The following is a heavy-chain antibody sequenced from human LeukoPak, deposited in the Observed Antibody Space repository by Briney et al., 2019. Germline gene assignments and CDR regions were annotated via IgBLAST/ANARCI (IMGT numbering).Heavy chain of an antibody. CDR2: IYNTENS. D-gene: IGHD2-8*01. Sequence: SETLSLTCAVSGGSISSGGYSWSWIRQPPGKGLEFIGYIYNTENSHYNPSLRGRVTLSVDMSKNQFSLNLSSVTAADTAVYYCARGPYYTSSGFDYWGQGTLVTASS. J-gene: IGHJ4*02. CDR1: GGSISSGGYS. V-gene: IGHV4-61*08. CDR3: ARGPYYTSSGFDY.